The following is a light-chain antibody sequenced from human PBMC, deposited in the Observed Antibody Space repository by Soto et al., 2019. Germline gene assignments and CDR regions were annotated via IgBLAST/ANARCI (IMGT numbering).Light chain of an antibody. CDR2: GAR. V-gene: IGKV3-15*01. J-gene: IGKJ5*01. CDR1: QSVSRN. Sequence: LVMTQSPATLSVSPGERARLSRRASQSVSRNLDCSPQRHGQAPRLLIYGARTRASGIPARFSRSGSGTEFNLPTRSVQCAAFAVYYCNQYTNWAITFGQGTRLAI. CDR3: NQYTNWAIT.